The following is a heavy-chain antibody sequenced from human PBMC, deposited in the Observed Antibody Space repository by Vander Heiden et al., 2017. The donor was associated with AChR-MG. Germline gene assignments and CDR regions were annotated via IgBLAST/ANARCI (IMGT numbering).Heavy chain of an antibody. CDR3: ARGVTVVVAGDS. CDR1: GGSISGDY. CDR2: IDHSGST. V-gene: IGHV4-34*01. Sequence: QVQLQQWGAGLLKPSETLTLTSAVYGGSISGDYWSWVRQPPGKGLEGIGDIDHSGSTNYNPSIKSRVTISLDTSKKQFSMKVTSVTAADTATYYCARGVTVVVAGDSWGQGTLVTVSS. D-gene: IGHD6-19*01. J-gene: IGHJ5*01.